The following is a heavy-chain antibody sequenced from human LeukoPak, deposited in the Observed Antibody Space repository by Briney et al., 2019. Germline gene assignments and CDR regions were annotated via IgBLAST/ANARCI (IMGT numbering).Heavy chain of an antibody. CDR1: GGSFSGYY. CDR2: IYYSRST. CDR3: ASGYDFWSGYYSPQMNFDY. D-gene: IGHD3-3*01. J-gene: IGHJ4*02. Sequence: SETLSLTCAVYGGSFSGYYWSWIRQPPGKGLEWIGSIYYSRSTYYNPSLKSRVTISVDTSKNQFSLKLSSVTAADTAVYYCASGYDFWSGYYSPQMNFDYWGQGTLVTVSS. V-gene: IGHV4-34*01.